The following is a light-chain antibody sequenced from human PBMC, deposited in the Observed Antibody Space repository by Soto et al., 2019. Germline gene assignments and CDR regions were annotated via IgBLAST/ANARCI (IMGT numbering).Light chain of an antibody. CDR3: QQRYSWPIT. J-gene: IGKJ5*01. V-gene: IGKV3-11*01. CDR2: DAS. Sequence: EIVLTQSPATLSLSAGEGATLSCSASQSIGSELAWYQQKPGQAPRLVIADASNRATGIPARFSGSGSATDFTLTIRTVEPGDVGIYYCQQRYSWPITFGQGTRLEIK. CDR1: QSIGSE.